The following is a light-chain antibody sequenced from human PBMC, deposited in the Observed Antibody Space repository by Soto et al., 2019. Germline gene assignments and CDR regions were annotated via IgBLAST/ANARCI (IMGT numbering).Light chain of an antibody. Sequence: QSVLTQPASVSGSPGQSVTISCTGTSGDIGRYNFVSWFQQHPGKAPKLLIFEGTNRPSGVSHRFSGSKSGNTASLTISGLQAEDEAMYFCSSSTNTNTLVIFGGGTKLTVL. CDR3: SSSTNTNTLVI. J-gene: IGLJ2*01. CDR2: EGT. V-gene: IGLV2-14*01. CDR1: SGDIGRYNF.